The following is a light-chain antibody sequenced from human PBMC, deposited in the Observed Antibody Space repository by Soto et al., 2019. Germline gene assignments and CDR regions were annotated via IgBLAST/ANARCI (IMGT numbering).Light chain of an antibody. CDR1: KNINTW. J-gene: IGKJ1*01. CDR3: QQLDSYPRT. CDR2: TAS. V-gene: IGKV1-5*01. Sequence: DIQMTQSPSTLSASVGDRVTITCRASKNINTWVAWYQQKPGKAPKLLISTASSLQSGVPSRFSGSGSGTEFTLTISSLQPEDFATYYCQQLDSYPRTFGQGTKVDIK.